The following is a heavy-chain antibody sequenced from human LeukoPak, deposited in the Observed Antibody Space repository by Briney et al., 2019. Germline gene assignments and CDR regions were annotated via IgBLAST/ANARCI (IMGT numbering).Heavy chain of an antibody. CDR3: ARHSLGIAHY. J-gene: IGHJ4*02. V-gene: IGHV4-38-2*02. Sequence: SETLSLTCIVSGYSISSGYCWGWIRQPPGKGLEWIGSICPRGNTYYNPSLKSRVTISVDTSKSQFSLKLSSVTAADTAVYYCARHSLGIAHYWGQGTLVTVSS. D-gene: IGHD6-13*01. CDR1: GYSISSGYC. CDR2: ICPRGNT.